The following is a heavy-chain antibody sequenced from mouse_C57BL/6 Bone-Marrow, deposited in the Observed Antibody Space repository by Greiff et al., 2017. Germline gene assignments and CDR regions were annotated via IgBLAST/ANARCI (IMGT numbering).Heavy chain of an antibody. CDR2: ISPSNGGT. CDR3: SPYYYGSSSYAMDY. CDR1: GYTFTSYW. V-gene: IGHV1-53*01. D-gene: IGHD1-1*01. J-gene: IGHJ4*01. Sequence: VQLQQSGTELVKPGASVKLSCKASGYTFTSYWMHWVKQRPGQGLEWIGNISPSNGGTNYNEKFKSKVTLTVDKSSSTAYMQLISLTSEDSAVYYCSPYYYGSSSYAMDYWGQGTSGTVSS.